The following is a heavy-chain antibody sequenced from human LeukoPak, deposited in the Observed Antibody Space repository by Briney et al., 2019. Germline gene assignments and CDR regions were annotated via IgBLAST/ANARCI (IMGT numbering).Heavy chain of an antibody. D-gene: IGHD5-12*01. V-gene: IGHV3-21*01. CDR1: GFTFSSYS. J-gene: IGHJ6*02. CDR2: ISSSSSYI. CDR3: ARSRSGYDPLPILYYGMDV. Sequence: GGSLRLSCAASGFTFSSYSMNWVRQAPGKGLEWVLSISSSSSYIYYADSVKGRFTISRDNAKNSLYLQMNSLRAEDTAVYYCARSRSGYDPLPILYYGMDVWGQGTTVTVSS.